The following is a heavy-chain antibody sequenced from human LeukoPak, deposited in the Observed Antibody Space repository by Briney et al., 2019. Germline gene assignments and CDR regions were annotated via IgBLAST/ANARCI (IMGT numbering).Heavy chain of an antibody. CDR3: ARVGHYYDSSGLDC. D-gene: IGHD3-22*01. Sequence: GGSLRLSCAASGFTFTMFSMNWLRQAPGKGLEWIAFIRGRSDTTYYADSVQGRFTISRDNAEDSVYLQMNSLRVEDTAVYYCARVGHYYDSSGLDCWGQGTLVTVSS. CDR1: GFTFTMFS. CDR2: IRGRSDTT. V-gene: IGHV3-48*01. J-gene: IGHJ4*02.